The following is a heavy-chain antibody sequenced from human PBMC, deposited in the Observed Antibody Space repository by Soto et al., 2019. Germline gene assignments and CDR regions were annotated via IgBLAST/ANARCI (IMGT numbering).Heavy chain of an antibody. Sequence: PGGSLRLSCAASGLTFSSYAMSWVRQAPGKGLEYVSAINSNGGSTYYADSVKGRFTISRDNSKNTLYLQMSSLRAEDTAVYYCVKILQYSYGLPHWGQGTLVTVSS. CDR2: INSNGGST. CDR3: VKILQYSYGLPH. J-gene: IGHJ4*02. CDR1: GLTFSSYA. D-gene: IGHD5-18*01. V-gene: IGHV3-64D*06.